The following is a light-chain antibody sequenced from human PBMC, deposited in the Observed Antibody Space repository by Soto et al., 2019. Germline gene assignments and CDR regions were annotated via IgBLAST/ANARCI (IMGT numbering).Light chain of an antibody. CDR2: VNGDGSH. V-gene: IGLV4-69*01. Sequence: QPVLTQSPSASASLGASVKVTCTLSSEHRSYAIAWHQQQPEKGPRYLMKVNGDGSHSKGDGIPDRFSGSSSGAERYLTISSLQSEDEADYHCQTWGSGSVVFGGGTKLTVL. J-gene: IGLJ2*01. CDR3: QTWGSGSVV. CDR1: SEHRSYA.